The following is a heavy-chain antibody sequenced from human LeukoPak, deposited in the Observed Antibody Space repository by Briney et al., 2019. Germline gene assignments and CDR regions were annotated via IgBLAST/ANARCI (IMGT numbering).Heavy chain of an antibody. CDR3: ARRTTMVRQFDY. CDR1: GGSISSSNW. V-gene: IGHV4-4*02. D-gene: IGHD3-10*01. Sequence: SETLSLTCAVSGGSISSSNWWSWVRQPPGKGLEWIGEINHSGSTNYNPSLKSRVTISVDTSKNQFSLKLSSVTAADTAVYYCARRTTMVRQFDYWGQGTLVTVSS. CDR2: INHSGST. J-gene: IGHJ4*02.